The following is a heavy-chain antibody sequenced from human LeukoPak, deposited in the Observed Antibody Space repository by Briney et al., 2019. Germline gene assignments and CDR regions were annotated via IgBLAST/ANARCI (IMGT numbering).Heavy chain of an antibody. CDR1: GFTFDDYA. V-gene: IGHV3-9*01. CDR3: ALGMVATRQWLDY. D-gene: IGHD5-12*01. J-gene: IGHJ4*02. Sequence: PGRSLRLSCAASGFTFDDYAMHWFRQAPGKGLEWVSGISWNSGSIGYADSVKGRFTISRDNAKNSLYLQMNSLRAEDTAVYYCALGMVATRQWLDYWGQGTLVTVSS. CDR2: ISWNSGSI.